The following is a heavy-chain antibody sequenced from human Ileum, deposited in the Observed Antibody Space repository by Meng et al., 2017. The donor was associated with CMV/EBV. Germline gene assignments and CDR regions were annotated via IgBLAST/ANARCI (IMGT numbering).Heavy chain of an antibody. J-gene: IGHJ4*02. CDR3: ARDLGNYGRYQTPYYFDY. D-gene: IGHD4-11*01. Sequence: TFSGVYMHLVRQAPGKGLEWLSYISGGSDTISYADSVKGRFTISRDNSKNTLYLQMNSLRAEDTAVYYCARDLGNYGRYQTPYYFDYWGQGTLVTVSS. V-gene: IGHV3-48*01. CDR2: ISGGSDTI. CDR1: TFSGVY.